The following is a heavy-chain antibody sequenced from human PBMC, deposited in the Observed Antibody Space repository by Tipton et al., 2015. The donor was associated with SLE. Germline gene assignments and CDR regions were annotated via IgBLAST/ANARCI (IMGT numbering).Heavy chain of an antibody. CDR3: ARTPRHYSSSSRGPPRGYYYGMDV. J-gene: IGHJ6*02. Sequence: TLSLTCAVSDYSTSSGYYWGWIRQPPGKGLEWIGEINHSGSTNYSPSLKSRVTISVDTSKNQFSLKLSSVTAADTAVYYCARTPRHYSSSSRGPPRGYYYGMDVWGQGTTVTVSS. D-gene: IGHD6-6*01. V-gene: IGHV4-38-2*01. CDR1: DYSTSSGYY. CDR2: INHSGST.